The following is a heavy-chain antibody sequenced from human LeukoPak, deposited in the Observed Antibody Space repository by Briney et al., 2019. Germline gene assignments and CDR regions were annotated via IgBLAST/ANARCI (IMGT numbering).Heavy chain of an antibody. Sequence: GGSLRLSCTASGFTFGDYAMSWFRQAPGKGLEWVGFIRSKAYGGTTEYAASGKGRFTISRDDSKSIAYLQMNSLKSEDTAVYYCTRAGISFAGTGAFHWGQGTLVTVSS. J-gene: IGHJ4*02. V-gene: IGHV3-49*03. CDR2: IRSKAYGGTT. CDR1: GFTFGDYA. D-gene: IGHD1-1*01. CDR3: TRAGISFAGTGAFH.